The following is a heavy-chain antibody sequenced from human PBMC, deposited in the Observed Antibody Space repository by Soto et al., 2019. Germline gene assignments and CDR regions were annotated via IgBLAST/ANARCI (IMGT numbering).Heavy chain of an antibody. D-gene: IGHD2-15*01. CDR2: ICGDGAT. CDR3: VRCAVNCHPYGMDV. Sequence: GESLKISCAASGFTVSSNYMSWVRQAPGKGLEWVSVICGDGATYYADPVKGRFTISRDTSKNSLYLQMNSLSAEDTAVYYCVRCAVNCHPYGMDVWGQGATVTVSS. V-gene: IGHV3-66*01. CDR1: GFTVSSNY. J-gene: IGHJ6*02.